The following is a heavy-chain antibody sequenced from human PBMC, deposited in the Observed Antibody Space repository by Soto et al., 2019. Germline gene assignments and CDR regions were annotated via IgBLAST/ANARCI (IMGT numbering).Heavy chain of an antibody. CDR1: GGTFSRYT. CDR2: ITPSLGIA. V-gene: IGHV1-69*02. Sequence: QVQLVQSGAEVKKPGSSVKVSCKVSGGTFSRYTISWVRQTPGHGLECMGRITPSLGIANYTQKFQGRVTITAAKSTSTVYLEVSRLTSEDTAIYFCARSNPAFDYWGQGTLITVSS. CDR3: ARSNPAFDY. D-gene: IGHD7-27*01. J-gene: IGHJ4*02.